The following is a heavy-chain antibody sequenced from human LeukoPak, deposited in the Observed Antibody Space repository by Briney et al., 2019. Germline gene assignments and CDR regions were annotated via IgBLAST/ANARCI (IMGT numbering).Heavy chain of an antibody. CDR1: GFTFSSYY. Sequence: GGSLRLSCVASGFTFSSYYMSWVRQAPGKGLEWVANIKEDGSERYYGDSMKGRFTISRDNAKNSLYLQMNSLRAEDTAVYYCARDLYGDYFFDYWGQGTLVTVSS. V-gene: IGHV3-7*01. CDR3: ARDLYGDYFFDY. CDR2: IKEDGSER. J-gene: IGHJ4*02. D-gene: IGHD4-17*01.